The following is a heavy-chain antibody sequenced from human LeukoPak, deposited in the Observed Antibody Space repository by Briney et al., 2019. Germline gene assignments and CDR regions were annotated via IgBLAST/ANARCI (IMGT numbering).Heavy chain of an antibody. CDR3: AKDYRFYYGSGSRLDY. Sequence: GGSLRLSCAASGFTFSSYAMSWVRQAPGKGLEWVSAISGSGGSTYYADSVKGRFTISRDNSKNTLYLQMNSLRAEDTAVYYCAKDYRFYYGSGSRLDYWGQGTLVTVSS. J-gene: IGHJ4*02. CDR2: ISGSGGST. V-gene: IGHV3-23*01. D-gene: IGHD3-10*01. CDR1: GFTFSSYA.